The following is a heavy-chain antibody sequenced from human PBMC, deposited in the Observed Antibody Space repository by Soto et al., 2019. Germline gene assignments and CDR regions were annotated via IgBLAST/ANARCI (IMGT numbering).Heavy chain of an antibody. CDR1: GGSISSYY. D-gene: IGHD5-12*01. Sequence: SETLSLTCTVSGGSISSYYWSWIRQPPGKGLEWIGNAYYTGSTNYNPSLKSRVTISVDTSKNQISLKLTSVTAADTAVYFCAGAYSAYDRAPYWGQGTLVTVSS. J-gene: IGHJ4*02. V-gene: IGHV4-59*08. CDR2: AYYTGST. CDR3: AGAYSAYDRAPY.